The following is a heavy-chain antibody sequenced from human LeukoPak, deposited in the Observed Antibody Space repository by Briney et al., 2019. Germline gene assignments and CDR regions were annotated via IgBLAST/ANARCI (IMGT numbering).Heavy chain of an antibody. D-gene: IGHD1-26*01. Sequence: SETLSLTCAVYGGSFSGYYWSWIRQPPGKGLEWIGEINHSGSTNYNPSLKSRVTISVDTSKNQFSLKLSSVTAADTAVYYCARVKWELRGYFDYWGQGTLVTVSS. CDR2: INHSGST. V-gene: IGHV4-34*01. J-gene: IGHJ4*02. CDR3: ARVKWELRGYFDY. CDR1: GGSFSGYY.